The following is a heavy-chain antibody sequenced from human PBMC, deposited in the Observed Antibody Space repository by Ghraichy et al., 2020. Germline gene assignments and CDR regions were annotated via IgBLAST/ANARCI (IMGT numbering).Heavy chain of an antibody. Sequence: SETLSLTCAVYGGSFSGYYWSWIRQPPGKGLEWIGEINHSGSTNYNPSLKSRVTISVDTSKNQFSLKLSSVTAADTAVYYCARGYSSGWYPIYYGMDVWGQGTTVTVSS. V-gene: IGHV4-34*01. D-gene: IGHD6-19*01. J-gene: IGHJ6*02. CDR2: INHSGST. CDR3: ARGYSSGWYPIYYGMDV. CDR1: GGSFSGYY.